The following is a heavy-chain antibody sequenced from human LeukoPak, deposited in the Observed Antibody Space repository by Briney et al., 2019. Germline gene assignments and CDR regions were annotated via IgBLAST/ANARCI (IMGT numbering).Heavy chain of an antibody. J-gene: IGHJ4*02. V-gene: IGHV1-2*02. CDR2: INPNSGGT. D-gene: IGHD3-22*01. CDR1: GYTFTGYY. CDR3: AGAPTPRRYYDSSGLAPGRFDY. Sequence: ASVKVSCKASGYTFTGYYMHWVRQAPGQGLEWMGWINPNSGGTNYAQKFQGRVTMTRDTSISTAYMELSRLRSDDTAVYYCAGAPTPRRYYDSSGLAPGRFDYWGQGTLVTVSS.